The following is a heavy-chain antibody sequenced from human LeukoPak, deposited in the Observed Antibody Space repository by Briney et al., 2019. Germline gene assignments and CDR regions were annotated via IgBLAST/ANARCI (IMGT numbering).Heavy chain of an antibody. Sequence: PGGSLRLSCAASGFTFSSYWMSWVRQAPGKGLEWVANIKQDGSEKYYVDSVKGRFTISRDNAKNSLYLQMNSLRAGDTAVYYCARDKIWGYSSSWYPYGMDVWGQGTTVTVSS. CDR1: GFTFSSYW. J-gene: IGHJ6*02. CDR3: ARDKIWGYSSSWYPYGMDV. CDR2: IKQDGSEK. D-gene: IGHD6-13*01. V-gene: IGHV3-7*01.